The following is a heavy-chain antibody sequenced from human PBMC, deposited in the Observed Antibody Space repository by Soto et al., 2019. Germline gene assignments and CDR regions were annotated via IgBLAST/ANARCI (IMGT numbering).Heavy chain of an antibody. CDR3: ASYTTSFSYFNH. D-gene: IGHD1-26*01. Sequence: QVQLVQSGAEAKKPGASVKVSCKASGYTFFSHDINWVRQASGQGLEWMGWVNPQSGKTEYAKKFRGRITMTRDPSIDTAYMELSCLTSEDTAIYYFASYTTSFSYFNHWGQGALVTVSS. J-gene: IGHJ4*02. CDR1: GYTFFSHD. V-gene: IGHV1-8*02. CDR2: VNPQSGKT.